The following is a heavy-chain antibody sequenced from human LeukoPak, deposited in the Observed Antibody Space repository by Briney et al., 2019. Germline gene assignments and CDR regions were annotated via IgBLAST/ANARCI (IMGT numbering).Heavy chain of an antibody. V-gene: IGHV3-74*01. CDR1: GFTFSNNW. J-gene: IGHJ4*02. Sequence: PGGSLRLSCAASGFTFSNNWMHWVRQAPGKGLVWVSRIKGDGSSTDYADSVKGWFTISRDNSKNTLYLQMNSLRAEDTAVYYCAKDRETWSTVTFLFDYWGQGTLVTVSS. CDR2: IKGDGSST. D-gene: IGHD4-17*01. CDR3: AKDRETWSTVTFLFDY.